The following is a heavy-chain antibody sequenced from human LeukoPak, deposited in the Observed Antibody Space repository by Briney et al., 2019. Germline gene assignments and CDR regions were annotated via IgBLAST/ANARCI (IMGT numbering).Heavy chain of an antibody. CDR3: ASAYYDFWRGFDP. V-gene: IGHV5-51*01. J-gene: IGHJ5*02. Sequence: GESLKISCKGSGYSFTSYWIGWVRQMPGKGLEWTGIIYPGDSDTRYSPSFQGQVTISADKSISTAYLQWSSLKASDTAMYYCASAYYDFWRGFDPWGQGTLVTVSS. CDR2: IYPGDSDT. D-gene: IGHD3-3*01. CDR1: GYSFTSYW.